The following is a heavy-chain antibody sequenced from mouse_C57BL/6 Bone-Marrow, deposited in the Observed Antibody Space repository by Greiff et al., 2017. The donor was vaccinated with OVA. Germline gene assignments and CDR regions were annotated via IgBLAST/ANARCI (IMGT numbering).Heavy chain of an antibody. CDR3: ARGNYDGSSPDWYFDV. V-gene: IGHV1-55*01. J-gene: IGHJ1*03. CDR1: GYTFTSYW. CDR2: IYPGSGST. Sequence: VQLQQPGAELVKPGASVKMSCKASGYTFTSYWITWVKQRPGQGLEWIGDIYPGSGSTNYNEKFKSKATLTVDTSSSTAYMQLSSLTSEDSAVYYCARGNYDGSSPDWYFDVWGTGTTVTVSA. D-gene: IGHD1-1*01.